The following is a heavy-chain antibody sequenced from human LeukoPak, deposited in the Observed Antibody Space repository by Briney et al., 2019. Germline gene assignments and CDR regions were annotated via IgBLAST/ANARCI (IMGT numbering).Heavy chain of an antibody. Sequence: GESPKISCKGSGYSFTSYWISWVRQMPGKGLEWMGRIDPSDSYTNYSPSFQGHVTISADKSISTAYLQWSSLKASDTAMYYCARSRGRLWFGELLDYYYGMDVWGQGTTVTVSS. V-gene: IGHV5-10-1*01. D-gene: IGHD3-10*01. CDR1: GYSFTSYW. CDR3: ARSRGRLWFGELLDYYYGMDV. CDR2: IDPSDSYT. J-gene: IGHJ6*02.